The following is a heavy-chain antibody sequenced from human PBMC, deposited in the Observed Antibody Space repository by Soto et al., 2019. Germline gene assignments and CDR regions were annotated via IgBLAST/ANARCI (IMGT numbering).Heavy chain of an antibody. J-gene: IGHJ4*02. Sequence: GWSLRLSCAASGFTFSRYAMHWFRQAPGEGLEWVAVISRDGSSKYYGDSVKGRFTVSRDNSNNTLYLSMTSLRPDDTAVFYCARSRNGAVPDSINFWGQGTLVTVSS. CDR1: GFTFSRYA. CDR2: ISRDGSSK. V-gene: IGHV3-30-3*01. D-gene: IGHD2-8*01. CDR3: ARSRNGAVPDSINF.